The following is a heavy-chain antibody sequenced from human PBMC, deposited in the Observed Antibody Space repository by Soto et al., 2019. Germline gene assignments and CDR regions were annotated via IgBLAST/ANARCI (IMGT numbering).Heavy chain of an antibody. Sequence: EVQLVESGGGLIHPGGSLRLSCVGSGVSVSSNYMAWVRQAPGKGLEGVAVMYSDGRTYYADSVKGRFTISRDDSKNTLYFQMNSLRAEDTAVYYCARYYGAGSYFFDHWGQGALVTVSS. CDR2: MYSDGRT. D-gene: IGHD3-10*01. CDR1: GVSVSSNY. V-gene: IGHV3-53*01. J-gene: IGHJ4*02. CDR3: ARYYGAGSYFFDH.